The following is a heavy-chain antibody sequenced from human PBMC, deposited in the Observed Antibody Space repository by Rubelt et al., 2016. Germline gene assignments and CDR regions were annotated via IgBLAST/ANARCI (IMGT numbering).Heavy chain of an antibody. J-gene: IGHJ6*02. D-gene: IGHD1-26*01. V-gene: IGHV4-59*01. CDR1: GGSISTFY. CDR3: ARVGAMYYYYGMDV. Sequence: VSGGSISTFYWTWIRQPPGRGLEWIGNLSNGGSTNYNPSLKSRVTMSVDTSKNQFSLTLTSVTAADTAVYYCARVGAMYYYYGMDVWGQGTTVTVSS. CDR2: LSNGGST.